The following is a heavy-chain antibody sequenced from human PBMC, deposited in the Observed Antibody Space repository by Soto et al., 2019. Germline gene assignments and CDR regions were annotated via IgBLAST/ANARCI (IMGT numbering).Heavy chain of an antibody. Sequence: QLQLRESGPGLVTSSETLSLTCIVSGGSISGSSYHWGWIRQPPGKGLEWIGSSYYGGDTYYNSSLKSRVTMSVDTSKDQFSVKVNAVTAADTAIYYCASLGVGVIGPGNWGQGTPVTVSS. CDR2: SYYGGDT. CDR3: ASLGVGVIGPGN. J-gene: IGHJ4*02. CDR1: GGSISGSSYH. D-gene: IGHD2-21*01. V-gene: IGHV4-39*01.